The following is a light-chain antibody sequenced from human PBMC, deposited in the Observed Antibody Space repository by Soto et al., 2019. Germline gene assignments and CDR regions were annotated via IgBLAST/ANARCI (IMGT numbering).Light chain of an antibody. V-gene: IGLV2-14*01. CDR3: SAYKARSTLV. CDR1: MRDVGAYNL. J-gene: IGLJ3*02. CDR2: EVR. Sequence: QSALTQPASVSGSAGQSITISCSGTMRDVGAYNLVSWYQQHPGTAPKLIIYEVRNRPSGISSRFSGSRSGNTASLTISGLQPEDEGDYYCSAYKARSTLVFGGGTQLTVL.